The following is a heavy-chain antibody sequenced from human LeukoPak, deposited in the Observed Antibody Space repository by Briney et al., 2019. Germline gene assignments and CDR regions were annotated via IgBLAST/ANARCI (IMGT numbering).Heavy chain of an antibody. D-gene: IGHD4/OR15-4a*01. J-gene: IGHJ4*02. CDR2: ISYNGDTT. CDR3: VAKFYFDY. Sequence: PGGSLRLSYSASGFTFSGFAMHWVRQAPGKGLEYVSAISYNGDTTYYVDSVKGRFTISRDNAKNTLYLQMSSLRPEDTAVYYCVAKFYFDYWGQGTLVTVSS. CDR1: GFTFSGFA. V-gene: IGHV3-64D*06.